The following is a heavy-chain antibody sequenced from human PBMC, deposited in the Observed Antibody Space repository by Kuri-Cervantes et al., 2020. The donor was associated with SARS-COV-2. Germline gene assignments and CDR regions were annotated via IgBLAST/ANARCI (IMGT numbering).Heavy chain of an antibody. V-gene: IGHV3-30*02. CDR1: GFRFSGHG. J-gene: IGHJ4*02. D-gene: IGHD4-17*01. CDR3: YGDFRDC. Sequence: GESLKISCAASGFRFSGHGMHWVRQAPGKGPEWVAFIRSDGSNKYYADSVKGRFSISRDNSKNTLYLQMSSLRVEDTAIYYCYGDFRDCWGQGTLVTVSS. CDR2: IRSDGSNK.